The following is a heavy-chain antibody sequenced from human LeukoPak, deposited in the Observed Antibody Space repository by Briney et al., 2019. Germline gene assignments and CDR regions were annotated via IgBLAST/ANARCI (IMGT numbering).Heavy chain of an antibody. Sequence: XMGIIYPGDSDTRYSPSFQGQVTISADKSISTAYLQWSSLKASDTAMYYCARHLCGGDCYPDYWGQGTLVTVSS. CDR3: ARHLCGGDCYPDY. J-gene: IGHJ4*02. V-gene: IGHV5-51*01. D-gene: IGHD2-21*02. CDR2: IYPGDSDT.